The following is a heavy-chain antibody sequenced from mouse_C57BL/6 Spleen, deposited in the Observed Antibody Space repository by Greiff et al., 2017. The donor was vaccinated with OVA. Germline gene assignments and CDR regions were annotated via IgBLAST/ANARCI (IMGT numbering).Heavy chain of an antibody. J-gene: IGHJ2*01. CDR3: ARARGDYCDY. V-gene: IGHV1-69*01. CDR2: IDPCASYT. CDR1: GYTFTSYW. Sequence: QVQLQQPGAELVMPGASVKLSCKASGYTFTSYWMHWVKQRPGQGLEWIGEIDPCASYTNYNQKFKGKSTLTVDKSSSTAYMQLSSLTSEDCAVYYCARARGDYCDYWGQGTTLTVSS.